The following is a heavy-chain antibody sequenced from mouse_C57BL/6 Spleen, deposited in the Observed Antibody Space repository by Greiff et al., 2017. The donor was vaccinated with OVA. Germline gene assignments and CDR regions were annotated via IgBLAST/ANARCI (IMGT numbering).Heavy chain of an antibody. V-gene: IGHV5-6*01. CDR1: GFTFSSYG. D-gene: IGHD4-1*01. CDR2: IGSGGSYT. CDR3: ARQTGTYYFDY. J-gene: IGHJ2*01. Sequence: EVQVVESGGDLVKPGGSLKLSCAASGFTFSSYGMSWVRQTPDKRLEWVATIGSGGSYTYYPDSVKGRFTISRDNAKNTLYLQMSSLKSEDTAMYYCARQTGTYYFDYWGQGTTLTVSS.